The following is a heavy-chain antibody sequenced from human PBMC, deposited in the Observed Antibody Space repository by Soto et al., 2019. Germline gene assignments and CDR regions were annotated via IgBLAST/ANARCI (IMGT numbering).Heavy chain of an antibody. Sequence: EVQLVEPGGGLVQPGGSLRLSCEASGFTFRNYDMHWVHQGTGKGLEWVSGISAAGDPDYADSVEGRFTISRENAQNSFFLQMNSLRVGDTAVYYCARTDRDFYGLDVWGQGTTVIVSS. CDR3: ARTDRDFYGLDV. CDR2: ISAAGDP. CDR1: GFTFRNYD. V-gene: IGHV3-13*05. J-gene: IGHJ6*02.